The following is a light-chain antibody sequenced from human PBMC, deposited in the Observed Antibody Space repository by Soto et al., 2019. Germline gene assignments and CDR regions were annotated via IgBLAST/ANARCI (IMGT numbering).Light chain of an antibody. J-gene: IGKJ1*01. CDR1: QSVSSSS. V-gene: IGKV3-20*01. CDR2: EAP. Sequence: EIVLTQSPGTLSLSPGERATLSCRASQSVSSSSLAWYQQNPGQAPRLLIYEAPRRATGIPDRFSGSGSGKDFTLTISILEHEDFAVYYCQQYRTFGQGTKVEI. CDR3: QQYRT.